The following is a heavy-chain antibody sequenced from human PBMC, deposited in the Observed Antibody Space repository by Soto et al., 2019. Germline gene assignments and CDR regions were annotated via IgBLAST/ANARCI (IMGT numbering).Heavy chain of an antibody. V-gene: IGHV4-31*03. J-gene: IGHJ4*02. Sequence: QVQLQESGPGLVKPSQTLSLTCTVSGGSISSGGYYWSWIRQHPGKGLEWIGYIYYSGSTYYNPYLKSRVTISVDTAKNQFTLKLSSVTAADTAVYYCAREGGIVGATAADYWGQGTLVTVSS. CDR3: AREGGIVGATAADY. CDR2: IYYSGST. CDR1: GGSISSGGYY. D-gene: IGHD1-26*01.